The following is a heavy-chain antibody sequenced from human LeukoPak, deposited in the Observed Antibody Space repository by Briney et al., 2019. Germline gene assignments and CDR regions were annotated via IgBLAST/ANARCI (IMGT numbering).Heavy chain of an antibody. Sequence: GGSLRLSCAASGFTFSNYGMHWVRQAPGKGLEWVAVIWYDGSNKYYADSVKGRFTISRDNSKNTLYLQMNSLRAEDTAVYYCARDRQASGSYLNYWGQGTLVTVSS. CDR2: IWYDGSNK. CDR1: GFTFSNYG. CDR3: ARDRQASGSYLNY. V-gene: IGHV3-33*01. D-gene: IGHD1-26*01. J-gene: IGHJ4*02.